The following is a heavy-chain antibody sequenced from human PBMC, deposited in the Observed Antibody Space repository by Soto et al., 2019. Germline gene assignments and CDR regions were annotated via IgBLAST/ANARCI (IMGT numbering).Heavy chain of an antibody. J-gene: IGHJ4*02. Sequence: GGSLRLSCAASGFTFSTYGVNWLRQAPGKGLEWLSYVSSSSATIYYADSVKGRFTISRDNGKNSLFLQMDSLRDEDTAVYYCARGESLNSPKFSFDYWGRGTLVTVSS. D-gene: IGHD1-1*01. CDR2: VSSSSATI. V-gene: IGHV3-48*02. CDR3: ARGESLNSPKFSFDY. CDR1: GFTFSTYG.